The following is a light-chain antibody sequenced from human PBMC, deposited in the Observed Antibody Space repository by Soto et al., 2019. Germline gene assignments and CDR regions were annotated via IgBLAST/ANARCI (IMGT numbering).Light chain of an antibody. J-gene: IGKJ3*01. CDR2: DVS. Sequence: EIVLTQSPATLSLSPGERATLSCGASQSVSNNYLAWYQQKPGLAPRLLIYDVSSRATGIPDRFSGSGSETDFTLTISRLEPEDFAVYYCQHYGSSIFTFGPGTKVDIK. V-gene: IGKV3D-20*01. CDR3: QHYGSSIFT. CDR1: QSVSNNY.